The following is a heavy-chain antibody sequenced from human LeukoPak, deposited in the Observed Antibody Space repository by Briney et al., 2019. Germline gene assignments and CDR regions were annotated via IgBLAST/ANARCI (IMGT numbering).Heavy chain of an antibody. J-gene: IGHJ4*02. D-gene: IGHD2/OR15-2a*01. CDR2: INQDGSEK. Sequence: GGSLRLSCAASGFTFSSYWVTWVRQAPGVGLQWVANINQDGSEKYYVDSVKGRFTISRDNAKNSLYLQMSSLRAEDSALYYCARHSMYTFDYWGQGTLVTVSS. V-gene: IGHV3-7*05. CDR1: GFTFSSYW. CDR3: ARHSMYTFDY.